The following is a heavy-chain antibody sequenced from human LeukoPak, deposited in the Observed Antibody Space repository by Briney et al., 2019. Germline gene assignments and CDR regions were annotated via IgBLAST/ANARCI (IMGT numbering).Heavy chain of an antibody. Sequence: GGSLRLSCAASGFTFSSYSMNWVRQAPGKGLEWGSYISSSSSTIYYADSVKGRFTISRDNAKNSLYLQMNSLRAEDTAVYYCARVEGYSGYDYFDYWGQGTLVTVSS. CDR2: ISSSSSTI. V-gene: IGHV3-48*01. J-gene: IGHJ4*02. CDR1: GFTFSSYS. CDR3: ARVEGYSGYDYFDY. D-gene: IGHD5-12*01.